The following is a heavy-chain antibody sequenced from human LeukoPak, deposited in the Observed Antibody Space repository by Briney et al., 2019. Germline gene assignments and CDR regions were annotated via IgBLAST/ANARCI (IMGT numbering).Heavy chain of an antibody. CDR3: ARDLSTCYATDY. J-gene: IGHJ4*02. Sequence: PGGSLRLSCAASGFTFSSYGMHWVRQAPGKGLEWVAFISYDATKKDYVDSVKGRFTVSRDNSKSTLYLQMNSLRLEDTAVYYCARDLSTCYATDYWGQGTLVTVSS. CDR1: GFTFSSYG. D-gene: IGHD2-2*01. CDR2: ISYDATKK. V-gene: IGHV3-30*03.